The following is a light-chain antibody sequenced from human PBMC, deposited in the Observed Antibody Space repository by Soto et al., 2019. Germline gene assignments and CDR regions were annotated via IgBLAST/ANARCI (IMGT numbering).Light chain of an antibody. V-gene: IGKV1-9*01. J-gene: IGKJ1*01. Sequence: DIQLTQSPSFLSASVGDRLTITCRASQGVSSYLARYQQKPGKAPKLLIYAASTLQSEVPSRFSGSGSGTEFTLTISSLQPEDFATYYCLQLNGYPRTFGQGTKVEIK. CDR3: LQLNGYPRT. CDR2: AAS. CDR1: QGVSSY.